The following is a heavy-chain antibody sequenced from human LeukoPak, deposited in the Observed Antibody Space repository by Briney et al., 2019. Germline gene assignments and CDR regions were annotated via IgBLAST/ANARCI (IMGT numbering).Heavy chain of an antibody. J-gene: IGHJ6*02. V-gene: IGHV3-23*01. D-gene: IGHD4-17*01. CDR3: AKALTYGDYYYGMDV. CDR2: ISPSGDST. Sequence: PGVSLRLSCAASGFTFTKYAMTWVRQAPGKGLEWVSAISPSGDSTYYADSVKGRFTISRDKSKSTLFLQMNSLRAEDTAVYHCAKALTYGDYYYGMDVWGQGTTVTVSS. CDR1: GFTFTKYA.